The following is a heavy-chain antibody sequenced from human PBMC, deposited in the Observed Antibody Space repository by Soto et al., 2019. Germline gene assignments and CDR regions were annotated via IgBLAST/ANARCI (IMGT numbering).Heavy chain of an antibody. D-gene: IGHD3-10*01. CDR1: GFGFNTYW. CDR3: VIFHFTSGDYLNY. CDR2: IQHDGSGT. Sequence: EVQLVESGGGLVQPGGSLRLSCATSGFGFNTYWLTWVRQAPGKGLEWVANIQHDGSGTYYEDSVKVRFTISRDSATKSLYLQMNSLRVEDTAVYPCVIFHFTSGDYLNYWGQGTLVTVSS. V-gene: IGHV3-7*01. J-gene: IGHJ4*02.